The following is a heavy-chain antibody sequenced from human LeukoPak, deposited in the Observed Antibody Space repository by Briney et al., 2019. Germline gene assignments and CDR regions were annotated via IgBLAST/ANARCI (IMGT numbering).Heavy chain of an antibody. D-gene: IGHD5-24*01. V-gene: IGHV3-53*01. CDR1: GFSVTNNY. CDR2: FYVGGAT. Sequence: GGSLRLYCAVSGFSVTNNYMSWVRQAPGKGLEWVSVFYVGGATYYADSVKGRFTISRDNSENTLYLQMKSLRAEDTAVYYCARGDGYNFFDYWGQGTLVTVSS. CDR3: ARGDGYNFFDY. J-gene: IGHJ4*02.